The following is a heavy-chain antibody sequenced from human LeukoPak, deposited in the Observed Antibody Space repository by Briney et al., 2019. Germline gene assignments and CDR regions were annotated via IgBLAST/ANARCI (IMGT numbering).Heavy chain of an antibody. D-gene: IGHD3-9*01. CDR3: ARVRYFDWLGPFDY. CDR2: ISGSSTYI. CDR1: GFTFSRYT. J-gene: IGHJ4*02. V-gene: IGHV3-21*01. Sequence: GGSLRLSCAASGFTFSRYTMNWVRQAPGKGLEWVSSISGSSTYIYYADSVKGRFTISRDHAKNSLFLQMNSLRAEDTAVYYCARVRYFDWLGPFDYWGQGTLVTVSS.